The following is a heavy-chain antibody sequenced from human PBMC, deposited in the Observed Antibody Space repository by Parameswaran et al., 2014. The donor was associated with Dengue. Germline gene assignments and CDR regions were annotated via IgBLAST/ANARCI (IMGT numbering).Heavy chain of an antibody. D-gene: IGHD2-15*01. V-gene: IGHV3-69-1*01. J-gene: IGHJ6*03. Sequence: VRQMPGKGLEWVSSISSSSYMYYADSVKGRFTISRDNAKNSLYLQMNSLRAEDTAVYYCARDGAPYCSGGRCYYYMDVWGKGTTVTVSS. CDR2: ISSSSYM. CDR3: ARDGAPYCSGGRCYYYMDV.